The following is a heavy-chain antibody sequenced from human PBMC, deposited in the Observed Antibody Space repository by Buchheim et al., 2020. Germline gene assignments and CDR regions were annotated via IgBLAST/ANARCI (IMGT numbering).Heavy chain of an antibody. D-gene: IGHD3-3*01. CDR2: SRNKGESYIT. CDR3: AGRSAPSHFDY. J-gene: IGHJ4*02. V-gene: IGHV3-72*01. Sequence: VQLVASGGGLVQPGGSLRLSCAASGFTFRDYYMDWVRQSPGRGLEWIARSRNKGESYITDYRASVKGRFTVSRDESKNSLYLQMNSLRTEDTAVYYCAGRSAPSHFDYWGQGTL. CDR1: GFTFRDYY.